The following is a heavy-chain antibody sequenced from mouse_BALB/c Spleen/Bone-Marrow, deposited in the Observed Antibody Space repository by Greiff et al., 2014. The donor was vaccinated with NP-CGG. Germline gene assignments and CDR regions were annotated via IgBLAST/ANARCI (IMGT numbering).Heavy chain of an antibody. CDR1: GYTFTSYD. V-gene: IGHV1S56*01. CDR2: IYPGDGST. J-gene: IGHJ4*01. CDR3: ARNGNYRYAMDY. Sequence: QVHVKQSGPDLMKPGALVKIPCKASGYTFTSYDINWVKQRPGQGLEWIGLIYPGDGSTKYNEKFKGKATLTADKSSSTAYMQLSSLTYENSAVYFGARNGNYRYAMDYWGQGTSVTVSS. D-gene: IGHD2-1*01.